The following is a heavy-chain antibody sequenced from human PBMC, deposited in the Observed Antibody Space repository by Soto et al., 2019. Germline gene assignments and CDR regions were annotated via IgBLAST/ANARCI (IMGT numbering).Heavy chain of an antibody. V-gene: IGHV3-30*18. J-gene: IGHJ6*02. CDR1: GFTFSSYG. CDR3: AKDGGYSYGNDYYYYGMDV. D-gene: IGHD5-18*01. CDR2: ISYDGSNK. Sequence: QVQLVESGGGVVQPGRSLRLSCAASGFTFSSYGMHWVRQAPGKGLEWVAVISYDGSNKYYADSVKGRFTISRDNSKNTLYLQMNRLRAEDTAVYYCAKDGGYSYGNDYYYYGMDVWGQGTTVTVSS.